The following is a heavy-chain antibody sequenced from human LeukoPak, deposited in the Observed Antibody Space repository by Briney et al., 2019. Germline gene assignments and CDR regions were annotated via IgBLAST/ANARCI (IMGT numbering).Heavy chain of an antibody. J-gene: IGHJ4*02. CDR3: ARSTSGSYSLD. CDR1: GGSFSGYY. D-gene: IGHD1-26*01. V-gene: IGHV4-34*01. Sequence: SGTLSLTCAVYGGSFSGYYWSWIRQPPGKGLEWIGEINHSGSTNYNPSLKSRVTISVDTSKNQFSLKLSSVTAADTAVYYCARSTSGSYSLDWGQGTLVTVSS. CDR2: INHSGST.